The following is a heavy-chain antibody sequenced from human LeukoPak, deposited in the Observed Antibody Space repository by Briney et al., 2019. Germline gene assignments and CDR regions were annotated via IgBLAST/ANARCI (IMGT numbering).Heavy chain of an antibody. V-gene: IGHV4-59*08. D-gene: IGHD3-10*01. Sequence: SETLSLTCTVSGGSISSYYWSWIRQPPGKGLEWIGYIYYSGSTNYNPSLKSRVTISVDTSKNQFSLKLSSVTAADTAVYYCAMSPIRQPGIWFGESYWGQGTLVTVSS. CDR1: GGSISSYY. CDR2: IYYSGST. CDR3: AMSPIRQPGIWFGESY. J-gene: IGHJ4*02.